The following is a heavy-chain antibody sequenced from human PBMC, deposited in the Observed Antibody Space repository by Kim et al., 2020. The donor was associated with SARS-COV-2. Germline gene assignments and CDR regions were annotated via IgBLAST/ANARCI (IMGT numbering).Heavy chain of an antibody. CDR3: ARTRTMYYYDTSLDY. Sequence: ASVKVSCKASGYTFTGYYMHWVRQAPGQGLEWMGWINPNSGGTNYAQKFQGRVTMTRDTSISTAYMELSRLRSDDTAVYYCARTRTMYYYDTSLDYWGQGTLVTVSS. J-gene: IGHJ4*02. D-gene: IGHD3-22*01. CDR1: GYTFTGYY. CDR2: INPNSGGT. V-gene: IGHV1-2*02.